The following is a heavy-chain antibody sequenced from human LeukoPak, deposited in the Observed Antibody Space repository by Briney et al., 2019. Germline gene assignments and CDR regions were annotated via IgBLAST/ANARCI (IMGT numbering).Heavy chain of an antibody. CDR1: GFTFSSYS. CDR2: ISSSSSYI. D-gene: IGHD6-13*01. J-gene: IGHJ3*02. Sequence: GGSLRLSCAASGFTFSSYSMNWVRQAPGKGLEWVSSISSSSSYIYYADSVKGRFTISRDNAKNSLYLQMNSLRAEDTAVYYCAKTYSSSWHDAFDIWGQGTMVTLSS. CDR3: AKTYSSSWHDAFDI. V-gene: IGHV3-21*04.